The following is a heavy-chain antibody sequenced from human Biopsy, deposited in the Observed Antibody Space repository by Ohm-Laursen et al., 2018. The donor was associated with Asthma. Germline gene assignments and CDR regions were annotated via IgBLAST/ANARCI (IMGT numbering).Heavy chain of an antibody. CDR3: ARGIARETGLFDHFDY. V-gene: IGHV4-59*07. J-gene: IGHJ4*02. D-gene: IGHD2-21*01. Sequence: SDTLSLTCTVSGGSISSDYWSWIRQPPGKGLEWIGHIYYSGTTKYHPSLKSRVTISVDTSKNQFSLKLRSVTAADAAVYYCARGIARETGLFDHFDYWGQGTLVTVPS. CDR2: IYYSGTT. CDR1: GGSISSDY.